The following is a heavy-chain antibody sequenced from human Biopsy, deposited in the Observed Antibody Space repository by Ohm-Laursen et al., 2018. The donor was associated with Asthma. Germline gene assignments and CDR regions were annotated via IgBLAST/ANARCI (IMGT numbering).Heavy chain of an antibody. Sequence: PSQTLSLTCSLSSGSGGYMRSGNYYWGWIRQPPGKGLEWIGSIYYSGTTYYNPSLESRVTVSADTSKNQFSLKLTSVTAADTAVYYCVRGSSSRHHGPFHYYYGLDVWGQGTTVTVSS. J-gene: IGHJ6*02. CDR3: VRGSSSRHHGPFHYYYGLDV. CDR2: IYYSGTT. CDR1: SGSGGYMRSGNYY. D-gene: IGHD6-13*01. V-gene: IGHV4-39*01.